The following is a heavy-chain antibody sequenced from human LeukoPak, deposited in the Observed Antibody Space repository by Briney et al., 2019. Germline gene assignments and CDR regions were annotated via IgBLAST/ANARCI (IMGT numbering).Heavy chain of an antibody. V-gene: IGHV3-23*01. CDR1: GFTFSSYA. CDR2: ISGSGGST. J-gene: IGHJ5*02. CDR3: AKDPYDFWSGSNWFDP. D-gene: IGHD3-3*01. Sequence: GGSLRLSCAASGFTFSSYAMSWVRQAPGKGLEWVSAISGSGGSTYYADSVKGRFTISRDNSKNTLYLQMNSLRAEDTAVYYCAKDPYDFWSGSNWFDPWGQGTLVTLSS.